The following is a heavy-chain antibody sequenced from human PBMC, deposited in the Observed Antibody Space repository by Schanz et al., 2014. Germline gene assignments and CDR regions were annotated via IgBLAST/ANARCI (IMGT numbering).Heavy chain of an antibody. CDR1: GFTFRGHA. Sequence: QVQLVESGGGVVQPGTSLRLSCAASGFTFRGHAMHWVRQAPGQGLEKVAVTSTDGTKTYYEASVRGRFTISRDNSKNTVYLQMNSLRSEDTAVYYCTRDRGALINHNDAPDLWGQGTMVSVSS. CDR2: TSTDGTKT. D-gene: IGHD3-16*01. V-gene: IGHV3-30*04. J-gene: IGHJ3*01. CDR3: TRDRGALINHNDAPDL.